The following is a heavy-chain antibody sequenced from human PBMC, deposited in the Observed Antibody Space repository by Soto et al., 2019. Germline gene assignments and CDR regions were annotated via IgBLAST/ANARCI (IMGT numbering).Heavy chain of an antibody. CDR2: FDPEDGET. D-gene: IGHD6-19*01. CDR3: ATEPMRGSGWYDVGMW. J-gene: IGHJ4*02. Sequence: QVQLVQSGAEVKKPGASVKVSCKVSGYTLTELSMHWVRQAPGKGLEWMGGFDPEDGETIYAQKFQGRVTMTEDTSTDTAYTELSSLRSEDTAVYYCATEPMRGSGWYDVGMWWGQGTLVTVSS. CDR1: GYTLTELS. V-gene: IGHV1-24*01.